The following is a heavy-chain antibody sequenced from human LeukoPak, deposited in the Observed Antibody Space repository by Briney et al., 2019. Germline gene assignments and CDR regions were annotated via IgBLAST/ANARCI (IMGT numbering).Heavy chain of an antibody. V-gene: IGHV4-4*02. Sequence: SGTLSLTCAVSGGSISSSNWWSWVRQPPGKGLEWIGEIYHSGSTNYNPSLKSRVTMSVDKSKNQFSLKLSSVTAADTAVYYCASLGIAAAGVFDYWGQGTLVTVSS. D-gene: IGHD6-13*01. CDR2: IYHSGST. J-gene: IGHJ4*02. CDR3: ASLGIAAAGVFDY. CDR1: GGSISSSNW.